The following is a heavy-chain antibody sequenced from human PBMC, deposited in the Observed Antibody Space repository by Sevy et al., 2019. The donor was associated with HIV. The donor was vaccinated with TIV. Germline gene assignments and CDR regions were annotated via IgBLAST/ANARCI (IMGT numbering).Heavy chain of an antibody. CDR1: GFTVSSNY. CDR2: IYSGGST. J-gene: IGHJ6*02. D-gene: IGHD3-10*01. V-gene: IGHV3-53*01. Sequence: GGSLRLSCAASGFTVSSNYMSWVRQAPGKGLEWVSVIYSGGSTYYADSVKGRFTNSRDNSKNTLYLQMNSLRAEDTAVYYCAGDRWLRYYYGMDVWGQGTTVTVSS. CDR3: AGDRWLRYYYGMDV.